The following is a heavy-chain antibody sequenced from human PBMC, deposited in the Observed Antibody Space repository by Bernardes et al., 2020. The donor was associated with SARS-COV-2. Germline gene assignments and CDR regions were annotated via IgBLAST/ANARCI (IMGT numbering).Heavy chain of an antibody. CDR3: SRPPRLTGLAGLHYYYGMDV. Sequence: GESLKISCEASGYSFATYWIGWVRQMPGKGLEWLGIIYPGYSSTRYSPSFQGQVTISADKSISTAYLHWSSLKASDTAMYYCSRPPRLTGLAGLHYYYGMDVWSQGTTITVYS. CDR1: GYSFATYW. V-gene: IGHV5-51*01. D-gene: IGHD3-9*01. CDR2: IYPGYSST. J-gene: IGHJ6*02.